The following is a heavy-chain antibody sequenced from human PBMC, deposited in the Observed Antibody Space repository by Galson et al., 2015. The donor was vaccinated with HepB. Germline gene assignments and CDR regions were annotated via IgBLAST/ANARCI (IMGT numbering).Heavy chain of an antibody. V-gene: IGHV1-2*02. CDR3: ARDRPYGDYLSPNDSHYYYYYMDV. Sequence: QSGAEVKKPGESLRISCKASGYTFTGYYMHWVRQAPGQGLEWMGWINPNSGGTNYAQKFQGRVTMTRDTSISTAYMELSRLRSDDTAVYYCARDRPYGDYLSPNDSHYYYYYMDVWGKGTTVTVSS. CDR1: GYTFTGYY. D-gene: IGHD4-17*01. CDR2: INPNSGGT. J-gene: IGHJ6*03.